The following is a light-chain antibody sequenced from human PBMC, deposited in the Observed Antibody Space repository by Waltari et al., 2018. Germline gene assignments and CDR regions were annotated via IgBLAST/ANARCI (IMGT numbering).Light chain of an antibody. CDR1: SSNIGSNY. CDR2: RND. V-gene: IGLV1-47*01. CDR3: AAWDDSMSGVV. Sequence: QSVLTQPPSASGTPGQRVTISCSGSSSNIGSNYVSWYQQVPGTAPQCLIFRNDHRDSGVPDRFSGSKSGTSASLAISGLRSEDGDDYYCAAWDDSMSGVVFGGGTKLTVL. J-gene: IGLJ2*01.